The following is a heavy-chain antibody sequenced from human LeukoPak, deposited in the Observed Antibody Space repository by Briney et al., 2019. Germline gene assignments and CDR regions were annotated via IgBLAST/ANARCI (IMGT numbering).Heavy chain of an antibody. D-gene: IGHD1-26*01. CDR2: IYSSGNT. J-gene: IGHJ4*02. CDR3: ARSGGMFSGSPFDY. Sequence: PGGSLRLSCAASGFTVNTNYMSWVRQAPGKGLEWVSVIYSSGNTYYADSMKGRFTLSRDKSKNTLSLQTNNLRTEDTAVYYCARSGGMFSGSPFDYWGKGALVTVSS. CDR1: GFTVNTNY. V-gene: IGHV3-53*01.